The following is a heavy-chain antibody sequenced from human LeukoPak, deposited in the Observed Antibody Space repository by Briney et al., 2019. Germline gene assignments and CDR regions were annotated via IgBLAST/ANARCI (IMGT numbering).Heavy chain of an antibody. CDR1: GGSISSGGYS. CDR2: IYHSGST. D-gene: IGHD1-1*01. Sequence: PSETLSLTCAVSGGSISSGGYSWSWIRQPPGKGLEWIGYIYHSGSTYYNPSLKSRVTISVDRSKNQFSLKLSSVTAADTAVYYCARGYTPNDAFDIWGQGTMVTVSS. V-gene: IGHV4-30-2*01. CDR3: ARGYTPNDAFDI. J-gene: IGHJ3*02.